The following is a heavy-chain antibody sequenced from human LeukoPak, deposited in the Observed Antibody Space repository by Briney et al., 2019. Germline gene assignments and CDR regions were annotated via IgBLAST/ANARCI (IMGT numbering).Heavy chain of an antibody. CDR2: IYYSGST. Sequence: SETLSLTCTVSGGSISSYYWSWIRQPPGKGLEWIGYIYYSGSTYYNPSLKSRVTISVDTSKNQFSLKLSSVTAADTAVYYCARVRIPHNDAFDIWGQGTMVTVSS. V-gene: IGHV4-30-4*08. D-gene: IGHD2-15*01. CDR3: ARVRIPHNDAFDI. CDR1: GGSISSYY. J-gene: IGHJ3*02.